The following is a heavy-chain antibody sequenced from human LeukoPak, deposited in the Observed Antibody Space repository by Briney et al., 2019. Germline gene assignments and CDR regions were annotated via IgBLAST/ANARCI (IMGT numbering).Heavy chain of an antibody. CDR1: GFAFASYA. D-gene: IGHD3-16*01. CDR2: IAFDGTEK. CDR3: ARDPVGGSSDYFLF. J-gene: IGHJ4*02. Sequence: RGSLSLSSAVSGFAFASYAIHWVRQAPDKGLEWVAVIAFDGTEKYYGNSVRGRFTISRDNSKNTLHLQLNSLRAEDTAVYYCARDPVGGSSDYFLFWGEETRVTVSS. V-gene: IGHV3-30*04.